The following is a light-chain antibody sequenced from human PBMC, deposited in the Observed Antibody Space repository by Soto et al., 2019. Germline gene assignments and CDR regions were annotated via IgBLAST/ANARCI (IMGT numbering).Light chain of an antibody. V-gene: IGLV2-14*03. J-gene: IGLJ1*01. CDR1: SSDVGGYNF. CDR2: EVT. CDR3: SSYTTSSTVV. Sequence: QSVLTQPASVFGSPGQSITISCTGTSSDVGGYNFVSWYQQLPGKAPKLMIYEVTSRPSGVSNRFSGSKSGNTASLTISALQPEDEAEYYCSSYTTSSTVVFGTGTKVTVL.